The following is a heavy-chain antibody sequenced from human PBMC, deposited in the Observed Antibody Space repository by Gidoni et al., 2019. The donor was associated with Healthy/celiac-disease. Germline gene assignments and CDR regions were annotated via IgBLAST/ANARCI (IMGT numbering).Heavy chain of an antibody. CDR1: GFTFGSYG. CDR3: ASPWGRTGTPAFDI. V-gene: IGHV3-48*02. Sequence: EGQLVESGGGLVQPGGSLRLSRAPSGFTFGSYGMNWVGQAAGKGLEWISYISSSSSTIYYADSLKGRFTISRDNAKNSPYLQMNSLRDEDTAVYYCASPWGRTGTPAFDIWGQGTMVTVSS. J-gene: IGHJ3*02. CDR2: ISSSSSTI. D-gene: IGHD1-7*01.